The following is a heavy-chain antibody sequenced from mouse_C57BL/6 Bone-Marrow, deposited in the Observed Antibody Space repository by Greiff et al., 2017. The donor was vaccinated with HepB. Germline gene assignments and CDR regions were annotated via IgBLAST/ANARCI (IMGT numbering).Heavy chain of an antibody. CDR1: GYTFTSYW. CDR2: IDPSDSYT. CDR3: ARDSLD. J-gene: IGHJ3*01. D-gene: IGHD3-2*01. V-gene: IGHV1-50*01. Sequence: QVQLQQPGAELVKPGASVKLSCKASGYTFTSYWMQWVKQRPGQGLEWIGEIDPSDSYTNYNQKFKGKATLTVDTSSSTAYMQLSSLTSEDSSVYYCARDSLDGGQGTLVTVSA.